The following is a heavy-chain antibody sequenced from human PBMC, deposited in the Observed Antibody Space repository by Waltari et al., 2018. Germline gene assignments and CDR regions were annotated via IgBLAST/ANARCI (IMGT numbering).Heavy chain of an antibody. CDR1: GGTFSSYA. CDR2: IIPILGIA. D-gene: IGHD2-15*01. V-gene: IGHV1-69*04. Sequence: QVQLVQSGAEVKKPGSSVKVSCKASGGTFSSYAISWVRQAPGQGLEWMGGIIPILGIANYAQKFQGRVTITADESTSTAYMELSSLRSEDTAVYYCARGPPPPMVVTQWHAFDIWGQGTMVTVSS. CDR3: ARGPPPPMVVTQWHAFDI. J-gene: IGHJ3*02.